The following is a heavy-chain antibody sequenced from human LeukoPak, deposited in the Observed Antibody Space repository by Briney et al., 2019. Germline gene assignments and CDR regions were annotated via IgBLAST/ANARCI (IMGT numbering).Heavy chain of an antibody. CDR3: ARDSVAIGADY. CDR2: ISYDGSNK. J-gene: IGHJ4*02. CDR1: GFTFSSYA. V-gene: IGHV3-30*01. Sequence: GGSLRLSCAASGFTFSSYAMHWVRQAPGKGLEWVAVISYDGSNKYYADSVKGRFTISRDNSKNTLYLQMNSLRAEDTVVYYCARDSVAIGADYWGQGTLVTVSS.